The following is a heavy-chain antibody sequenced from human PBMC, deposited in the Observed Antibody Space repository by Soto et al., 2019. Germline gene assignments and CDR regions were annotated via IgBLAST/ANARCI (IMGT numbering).Heavy chain of an antibody. J-gene: IGHJ4*02. CDR1: GDTFTDYY. D-gene: IGHD2-21*02. Sequence: QVQLMQSGAEVKKPGASVKVSCKASGDTFTDYYIHWVRQAPGQGLEWMGTVNPSGGHTTYAQHFLGRVTMTRAPATSTLYMELTSLTSADTAVYYCARGGHVVVVTAALDCWGQGTLVTVSS. CDR3: ARGGHVVVVTAALDC. CDR2: VNPSGGHT. V-gene: IGHV1-46*01.